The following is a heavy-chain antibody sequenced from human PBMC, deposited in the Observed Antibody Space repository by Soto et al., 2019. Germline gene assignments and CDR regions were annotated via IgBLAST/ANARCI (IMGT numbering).Heavy chain of an antibody. CDR3: TTDLQITMIVVVQGY. V-gene: IGHV3-15*07. CDR2: IKSKTDGGTT. D-gene: IGHD3-22*01. J-gene: IGHJ4*02. Sequence: GGSLRLSCAASGFTFSNAWMNWVRQAPGKGLEWVGRIKSKTDGGTTDYAAPVKGRFTISRDDSKNTLYLQMNSLKTEDTAVYYCTTDLQITMIVVVQGYWGQGTLVTVSS. CDR1: GFTFSNAW.